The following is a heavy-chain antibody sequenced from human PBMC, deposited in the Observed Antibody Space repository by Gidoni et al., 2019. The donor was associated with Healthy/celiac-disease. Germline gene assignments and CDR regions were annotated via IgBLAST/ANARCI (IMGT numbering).Heavy chain of an antibody. CDR2: ISPGDSDT. CDR3: ARVLGSGYYYYYMDV. CDR1: AYSFTSYW. Sequence: EVQLVQSGAEVKKPGQSLKISCKGSAYSFTSYWIGWVRQMPGKGLEWMGIISPGDSDTRYSPSFQGQVTISADKYISTAYLQWSSLKASDTDMYYCARVLGSGYYYYYMDVWGKGTTVTVSS. D-gene: IGHD3-3*01. V-gene: IGHV5-51*01. J-gene: IGHJ6*03.